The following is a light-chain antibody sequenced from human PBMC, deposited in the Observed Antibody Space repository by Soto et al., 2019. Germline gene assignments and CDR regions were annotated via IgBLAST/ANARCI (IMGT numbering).Light chain of an antibody. V-gene: IGLV2-14*01. CDR2: EVN. CDR3: SSYTSSSTFV. Sequence: QSALTQPASVSGSPGQSITISCTGTSSDIGAYNYVSWSQQHPGKAPQLMIYEVNNRPSGVSNLFSGSKSGNTASLTISGLQADDEADYYCSSYTSSSTFVFGTGTKVTVL. CDR1: SSDIGAYNY. J-gene: IGLJ1*01.